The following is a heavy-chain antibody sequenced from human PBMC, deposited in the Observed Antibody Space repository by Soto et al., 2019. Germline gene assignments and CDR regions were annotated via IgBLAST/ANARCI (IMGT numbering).Heavy chain of an antibody. J-gene: IGHJ6*02. CDR2: IYYSAST. V-gene: IGHV4-30-4*01. CDR3: ARVGSASPSSYYYCLYV. D-gene: IGHD2-2*01. Sequence: SETLSLTCTVSGGSISSCDYYWSWIRQPPGKGLEWIGHIYYSASTYCNASLQSRLTTSVDSCENHSTLSLSSVTAAGTAADYCARVGSASPSSYYYCLYVWGRGSTVTVCS. CDR1: GGSISSCDYY.